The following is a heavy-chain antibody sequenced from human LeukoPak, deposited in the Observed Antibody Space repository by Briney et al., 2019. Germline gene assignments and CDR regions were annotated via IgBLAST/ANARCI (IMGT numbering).Heavy chain of an antibody. Sequence: PSETLSLTCAVYGGSFSGYYWSWIRQPPGKGLEWIGEINHSGSTNYNPSLKSRVTMSVDTSKNQFSLKLSSVTAVDTAVYYCARKKSDAFDIWGQGTMVTVSS. CDR3: ARKKSDAFDI. V-gene: IGHV4-34*01. CDR2: INHSGST. J-gene: IGHJ3*02. CDR1: GGSFSGYY.